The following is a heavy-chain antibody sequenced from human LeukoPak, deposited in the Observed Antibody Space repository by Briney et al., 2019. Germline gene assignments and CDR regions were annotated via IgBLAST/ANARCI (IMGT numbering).Heavy chain of an antibody. Sequence: GESLRLSCAASGLSFSSFAMSWVRQGPARGLEWVSSIRGNGETLYADSVKGRFTLSSDSSRNTVYFQLNNLRVEDTAIYYCARASWVSSTDAVRWGQGTLVTVSS. D-gene: IGHD3-16*01. J-gene: IGHJ4*02. CDR3: ARASWVSSTDAVR. CDR2: IRGNGET. CDR1: GLSFSSFA. V-gene: IGHV3-23*01.